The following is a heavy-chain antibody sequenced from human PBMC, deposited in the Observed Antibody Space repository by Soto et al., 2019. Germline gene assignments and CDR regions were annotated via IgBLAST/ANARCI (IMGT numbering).Heavy chain of an antibody. V-gene: IGHV1-18*01. J-gene: IGHJ5*02. CDR1: GYTFTSYG. D-gene: IGHD4-17*01. Sequence: QVQLVQSGAEVKKPGASVKVSCKASGYTFTSYGISWVRQAPGQGLVWMGWISAYNGNTNYAQKLQGRVTMTTDTPTSTAYIELRSLRSDDTAAYYCARAYDYGDPHSWFDPWGPGTLVTVSS. CDR3: ARAYDYGDPHSWFDP. CDR2: ISAYNGNT.